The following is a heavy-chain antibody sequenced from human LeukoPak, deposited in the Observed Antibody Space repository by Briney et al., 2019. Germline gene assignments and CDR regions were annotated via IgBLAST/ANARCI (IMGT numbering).Heavy chain of an antibody. CDR1: GFTFSAYG. Sequence: GGSLRLSCAASGFTFSAYGMHWVRQAPGKGLEWVAVISYDGGNKYYADSVKGRFTISRDNSKNTLYLQMNRLTAEDTTLFYCAKDRHGYTTHGAFDYWGQGTLVTVSS. V-gene: IGHV3-30*18. CDR2: ISYDGGNK. CDR3: AKDRHGYTTHGAFDY. J-gene: IGHJ4*02. D-gene: IGHD5-24*01.